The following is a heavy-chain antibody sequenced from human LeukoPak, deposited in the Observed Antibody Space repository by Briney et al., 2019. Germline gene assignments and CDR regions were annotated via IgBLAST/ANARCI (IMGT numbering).Heavy chain of an antibody. CDR1: GFTFTTYA. V-gene: IGHV3-23*01. J-gene: IGHJ4*02. Sequence: GGSLRLSCAASGFTFTTYAMSWVRQAPGKGLEWVSAISADGASAYYADSVKSRFTISRDNSKNTLYLQMNSLRAEDTAVYYCAKDVSRILTGARNYFDSWGQGTLVTVSS. D-gene: IGHD3-9*01. CDR2: ISADGASA. CDR3: AKDVSRILTGARNYFDS.